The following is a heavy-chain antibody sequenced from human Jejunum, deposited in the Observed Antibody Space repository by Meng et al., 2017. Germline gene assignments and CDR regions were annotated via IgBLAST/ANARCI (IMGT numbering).Heavy chain of an antibody. CDR3: ARGYGLSWHMDS. CDR1: GGSINTDY. Sequence: SETLSLTCTVSGGSINTDYLNWIRQTPGKGLEWIGCRYYTGSTHYNPSLKSRVTISVDTSKNQFSLSRSSVTAADAAVYYCARGYGLSWHMDSWGQGALVTVSS. CDR2: RYYTGST. V-gene: IGHV4-59*01. D-gene: IGHD6-13*01. J-gene: IGHJ5*01.